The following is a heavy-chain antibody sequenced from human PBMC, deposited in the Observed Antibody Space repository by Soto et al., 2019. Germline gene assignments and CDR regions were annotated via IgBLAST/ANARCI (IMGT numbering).Heavy chain of an antibody. V-gene: IGHV4-59*01. D-gene: IGHD1-1*01. CDR3: ARDTTPSL. J-gene: IGHJ4*02. Sequence: SETLSLTCTVSGGSISTDCWGWIRQPPGKGLEWIGFIRYSGSTNYNPSLKSRVTISVDTSKNQFSLKLSSVTAADTAMYYCARDTTPSLWGQGTLVTVS. CDR2: IRYSGST. CDR1: GGSISTDC.